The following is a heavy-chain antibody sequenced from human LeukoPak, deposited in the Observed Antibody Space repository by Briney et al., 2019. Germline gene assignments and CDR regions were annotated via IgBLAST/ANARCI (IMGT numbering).Heavy chain of an antibody. CDR1: GFTVSSKY. CDR2: IYIDGGT. Sequence: GGSLRLSCAASGFTVSSKYMSWVRHAPGKGLEWVSVIYIDGGTYYADSVKGRFTISRDNSKNTLLLQMNSLRAEDTAVYYCARGHYSNRLGGQGTLVTVSS. CDR3: ARGHYSNRL. V-gene: IGHV3-66*01. D-gene: IGHD2-2*01. J-gene: IGHJ4*02.